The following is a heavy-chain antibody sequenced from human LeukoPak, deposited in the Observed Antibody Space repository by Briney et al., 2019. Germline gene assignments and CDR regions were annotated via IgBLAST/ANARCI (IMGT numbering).Heavy chain of an antibody. D-gene: IGHD1-26*01. V-gene: IGHV4-34*01. CDR2: INHSGST. CDR3: ARKLPYFNPKNWFDP. Sequence: SETLSLTCAVYGGSFSGYYWSWIRQPPGKGLEWIGEINHSGSTNYNPSLKSRVTISVDTSKNQFSLKLSSVTAADTAAYYCARKLPYFNPKNWFDPWGQGTLVTVSS. CDR1: GGSFSGYY. J-gene: IGHJ5*02.